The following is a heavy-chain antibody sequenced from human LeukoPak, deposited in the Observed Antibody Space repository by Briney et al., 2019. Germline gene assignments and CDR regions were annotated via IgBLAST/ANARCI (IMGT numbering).Heavy chain of an antibody. CDR3: ARSRAGGGAVADPTGY. J-gene: IGHJ4*02. CDR2: IYYSGST. D-gene: IGHD6-19*01. CDR1: GGSISSYY. V-gene: IGHV4-59*12. Sequence: PSETLSLTCTVSGGSISSYYWSWIRQPPGKGLEWIGYIYYSGSTNYNPSLKSRVTISVDKSKNQFSLKLSSVTAADTAVYYCARSRAGGGAVADPTGYWGQGTLVTVSS.